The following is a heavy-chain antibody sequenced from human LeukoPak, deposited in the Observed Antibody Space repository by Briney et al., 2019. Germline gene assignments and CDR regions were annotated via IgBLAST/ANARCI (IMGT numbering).Heavy chain of an antibody. Sequence: ASVKVSCKASGYTFTSYGISWVRQAPGQGPEWMGWISAYNGNTNYAQKFQGRVTMNTDTSTSTAYMELRSLRSDDTAVYYCARESGSYFAFDYWGQGTLVTVSS. J-gene: IGHJ4*02. CDR3: ARESGSYFAFDY. D-gene: IGHD1-26*01. CDR1: GYTFTSYG. CDR2: ISAYNGNT. V-gene: IGHV1-18*01.